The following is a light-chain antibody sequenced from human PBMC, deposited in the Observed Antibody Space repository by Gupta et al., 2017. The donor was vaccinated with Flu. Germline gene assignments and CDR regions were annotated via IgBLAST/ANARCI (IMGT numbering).Light chain of an antibody. CDR1: SSDIGNYNY. Sequence: SALPQPASVSGSPRQSITISCTGTSSDIGNYNYVSWYQQHPGKAPRLMIYEVSYRPSGISDRFSGSKSGNTASLTISGLQAQDEADYYCSSYTGSVTVFGGGTKLTVL. CDR3: SSYTGSVTV. V-gene: IGLV2-14*01. J-gene: IGLJ3*02. CDR2: EVS.